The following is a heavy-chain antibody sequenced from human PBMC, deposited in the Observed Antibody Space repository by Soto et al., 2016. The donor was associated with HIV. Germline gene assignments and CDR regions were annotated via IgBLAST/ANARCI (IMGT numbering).Heavy chain of an antibody. D-gene: IGHD2-21*01. CDR3: VRGRSLFGPRFDL. Sequence: QVQLVQSGAEVKKPGASVKVSCKASGYSFSGYYIHWVRQAPGQRLEWLGWINPNLGNSIYGPRFQGRVTMTRDTSITTVYMEVTNLKSDDTANYYCVRGRSLFGPRFDLWGHGTLVIVSS. CDR1: GYSFSGYY. CDR2: INPNLGNS. J-gene: IGHJ5*02. V-gene: IGHV1-2*02.